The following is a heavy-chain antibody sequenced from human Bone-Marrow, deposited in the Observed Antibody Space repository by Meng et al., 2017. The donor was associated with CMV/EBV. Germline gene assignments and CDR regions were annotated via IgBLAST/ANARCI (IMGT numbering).Heavy chain of an antibody. J-gene: IGHJ4*02. Sequence: SETLSLTCTVSGGSVSSGSYYWSWIRQPPGKGLEWIGYIYYSGSTNYNPSLKSRVTISVDTSKNQFSLKLSSVTAADTAVYYCARMDVTYYYDSSVLDYWGQGTLVTVSS. CDR2: IYYSGST. V-gene: IGHV4-61*01. CDR1: GGSVSSGSYY. D-gene: IGHD3-22*01. CDR3: ARMDVTYYYDSSVLDY.